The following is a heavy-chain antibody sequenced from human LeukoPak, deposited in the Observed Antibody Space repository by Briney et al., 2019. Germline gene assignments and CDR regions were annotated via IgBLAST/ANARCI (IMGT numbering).Heavy chain of an antibody. J-gene: IGHJ6*02. CDR3: ARQVGIAARPGYYYGMDV. V-gene: IGHV4-34*01. Sequence: SETLSLTCAVYGGSFSGYYWSWLRQPPGKGLEWIGEINHSGSTNYNPSLKSRVTISVDTSKNQFSLKLSSVTAADTAVYYCARQVGIAARPGYYYGMDVWGQGTTVTVSS. CDR2: INHSGST. CDR1: GGSFSGYY. D-gene: IGHD6-6*01.